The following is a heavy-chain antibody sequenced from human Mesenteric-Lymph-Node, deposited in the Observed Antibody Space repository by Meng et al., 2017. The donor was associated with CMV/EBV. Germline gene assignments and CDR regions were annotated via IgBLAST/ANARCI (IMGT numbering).Heavy chain of an antibody. D-gene: IGHD3-22*01. CDR3: ARDFYDSSGYYYGAFDI. Sequence: GGSLRLSCAASGFTFSTYSMNWVRQAPGKGLEWVSTISSTSSYTKEADSVKGRFTISRDNAKNSLFLQMNSLRAEDTAVYYCARDFYDSSGYYYGAFDIWGQGTMVTVSS. CDR2: ISSTSSYT. CDR1: GFTFSTYS. V-gene: IGHV3-21*01. J-gene: IGHJ3*02.